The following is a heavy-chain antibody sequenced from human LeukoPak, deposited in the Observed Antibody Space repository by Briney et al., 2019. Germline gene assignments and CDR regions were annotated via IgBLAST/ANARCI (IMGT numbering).Heavy chain of an antibody. CDR2: INHSGST. CDR3: ARGSDVWGSYRVLNY. V-gene: IGHV4-34*01. CDR1: GGSFSGYY. D-gene: IGHD3-16*02. J-gene: IGHJ4*02. Sequence: SETLSLTCAVYGGSFSGYYWSRIRQPPGKGLEWIGEINHSGSTNYNPSLKSRVTISVDTSKNQFSLKLSSVTAADTAVYYCARGSDVWGSYRVLNYWGQGTLVTVSS.